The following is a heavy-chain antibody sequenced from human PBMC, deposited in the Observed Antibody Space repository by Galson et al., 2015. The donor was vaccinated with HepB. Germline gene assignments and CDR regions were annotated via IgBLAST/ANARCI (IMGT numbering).Heavy chain of an antibody. CDR1: GAFMDGTTYY. V-gene: IGHV4-39*01. CDR2: IYFTGRT. Sequence: LTCTVAGAFMDGTTYYWGWIRQPPGKGLEWIGSIYFTGRTYDNPSLKSRLTISVDTSKNQFSLRLRSVTAADTAMYYCAKSNGYWSFDSWDQGTLVTVSS. CDR3: AKSNGYWSFDS. J-gene: IGHJ4*02. D-gene: IGHD3-22*01.